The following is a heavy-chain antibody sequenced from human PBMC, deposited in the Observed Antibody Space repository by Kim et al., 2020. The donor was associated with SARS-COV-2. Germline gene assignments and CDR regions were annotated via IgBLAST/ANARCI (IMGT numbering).Heavy chain of an antibody. Sequence: GESLKISCKGSGYSFTNYWIGWVRQMPGKGLEWMGIIYPGDSDTRYSPSFQGQVTISADKSISTDNLQWSSLKASDTAMYDCARLSYRGYGGYYYYGMDVWGLGTTVTVSS. CDR2: IYPGDSDT. D-gene: IGHD3-16*02. CDR3: ARLSYRGYGGYYYYGMDV. J-gene: IGHJ6*02. CDR1: GYSFTNYW. V-gene: IGHV5-51*01.